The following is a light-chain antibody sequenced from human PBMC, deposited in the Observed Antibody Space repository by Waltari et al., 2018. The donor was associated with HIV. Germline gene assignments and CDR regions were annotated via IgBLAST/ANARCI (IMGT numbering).Light chain of an antibody. J-gene: IGKJ2*01. CDR1: QGIGDH. CDR2: GAS. CDR3: QQSYTSSYT. V-gene: IGKV1-39*01. Sequence: DLQLTQSPSFLSASVGDRVTITCRASQGIGDHLNWFQQRPGKAPTLLIFGASSLHSGVPTRFSGSGSGTDFTLTIHSLQPEDFATYWCQQSYTSSYTFGQGTRLEIK.